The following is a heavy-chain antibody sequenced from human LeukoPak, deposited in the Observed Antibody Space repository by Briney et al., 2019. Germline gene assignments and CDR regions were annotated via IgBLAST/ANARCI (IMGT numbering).Heavy chain of an antibody. V-gene: IGHV3-23*01. CDR3: AKVWDTYYYDSSGSFDY. D-gene: IGHD3-22*01. CDR2: ISSSGGST. CDR1: GFTFSIYW. Sequence: GGSLRLSCAASGFTFSIYWMYWVRQAPGKGLVWVSAISSSGGSTYYADSVKGRFTISRDNSKNTLYLQMNRLRAEDTAVYYCAKVWDTYYYDSSGSFDYWGQGTLVTVSS. J-gene: IGHJ4*02.